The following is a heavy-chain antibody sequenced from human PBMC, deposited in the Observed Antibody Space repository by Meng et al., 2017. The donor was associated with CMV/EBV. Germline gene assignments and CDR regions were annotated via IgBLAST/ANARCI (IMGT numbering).Heavy chain of an antibody. CDR2: ISWNSGSI. D-gene: IGHD2-2*01. Sequence: GGSLRLSCAASGFTFDDYAMHWVRQAPGKGLEWVSGISWNSGSIGYADSVKGRFTISRDNAKNSLYLQMNSLRAEDMALYYCAFIVVVPAANAFDIWGQGTMVTVSS. V-gene: IGHV3-9*03. J-gene: IGHJ3*02. CDR3: AFIVVVPAANAFDI. CDR1: GFTFDDYA.